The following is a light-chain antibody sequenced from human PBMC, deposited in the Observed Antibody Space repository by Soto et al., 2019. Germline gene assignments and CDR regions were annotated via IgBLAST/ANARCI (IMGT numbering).Light chain of an antibody. CDR2: DAS. CDR1: QSVSSN. J-gene: IGKJ1*01. Sequence: ENVLTQSPGTLSLSPGERATLSCRARQSVSSNLAWYQQKPGQAPRLLIFDASSRATGIPDRFSGSGSGTEFTLTISSLQPEDFATYYCQQYNSHWTFGQGTKVDIK. CDR3: QQYNSHWT. V-gene: IGKV3-11*01.